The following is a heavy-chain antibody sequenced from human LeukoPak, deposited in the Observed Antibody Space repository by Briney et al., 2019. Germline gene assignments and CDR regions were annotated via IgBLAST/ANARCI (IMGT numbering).Heavy chain of an antibody. CDR1: GFTFSSYG. CDR2: ISYDGSNK. CDR3: AKGSQIAVAARAAYYYGMDV. D-gene: IGHD6-19*01. Sequence: RRSLRVSCAASGFTFSSYGMHWVRQAPGKGLERVAVISYDGSNKYYADSVKGRFTISRDNSKNTLYLQMNSLRAEDTAVYYCAKGSQIAVAARAAYYYGMDVWGQGTTVTVSS. V-gene: IGHV3-30*18. J-gene: IGHJ6*02.